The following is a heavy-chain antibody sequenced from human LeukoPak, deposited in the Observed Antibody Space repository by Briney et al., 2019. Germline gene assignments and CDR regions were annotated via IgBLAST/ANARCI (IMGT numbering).Heavy chain of an antibody. V-gene: IGHV4-34*01. CDR1: GGSVSGYY. J-gene: IGHJ2*01. D-gene: IGHD3-10*01. CDR2: MHHSGAT. CDR3: ARGILGYYYFDL. Sequence: PSETLSLTCAVSGGSVSGYYWSWIRQPPGKGLEWIGEMHHSGATSYKPSLRSRGTISGDPSENQFSLELSSVSAADTAVYYCARGILGYYYFDLWGRGTLVTVSS.